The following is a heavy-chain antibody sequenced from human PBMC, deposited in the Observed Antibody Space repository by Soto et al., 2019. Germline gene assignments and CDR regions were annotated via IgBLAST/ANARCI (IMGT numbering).Heavy chain of an antibody. CDR1: VCSISSGGYY. J-gene: IGHJ6*02. Sequence: HVQLQESGPGLVKPSQTLSLTCTVSVCSISSGGYYWSWIRQHPGKGLEWIGYIHYSGSTYYNPCLTSRVTISVETTKSQLCLRVSSVTAADTAVYYCARVCGGGCRHGMGVWGQGTTVTVSS. D-gene: IGHD2-21*02. CDR2: IHYSGST. CDR3: ARVCGGGCRHGMGV. V-gene: IGHV4-31*03.